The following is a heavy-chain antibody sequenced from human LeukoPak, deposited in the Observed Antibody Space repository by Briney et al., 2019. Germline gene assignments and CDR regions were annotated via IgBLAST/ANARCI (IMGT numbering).Heavy chain of an antibody. CDR2: ISYDGSDK. CDR1: GFTFRSYG. D-gene: IGHD3-10*01. CDR3: AKDRSRENYYGSGSSSPDY. J-gene: IGHJ4*02. V-gene: IGHV3-30*18. Sequence: GRSLRLSCAASGFTFRSYGMRWVRQAPGKGLEWVAVISYDGSDKYYADSVKGRFTISRDNSKNTLYLQMNSLRAEDTAVYYCAKDRSRENYYGSGSSSPDYWGQGTLVTVSS.